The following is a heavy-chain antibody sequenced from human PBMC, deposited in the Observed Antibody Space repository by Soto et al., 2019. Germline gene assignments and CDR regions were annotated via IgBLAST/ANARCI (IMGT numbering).Heavy chain of an antibody. CDR1: GFTFSNAW. J-gene: IGHJ1*01. D-gene: IGHD2-15*01. V-gene: IGHV3-15*01. CDR2: IKSKTDGGTT. Sequence: GGSLRLSCAASGFTFSNAWMSWVRQAPGKGLEWVGRIKSKTDGGTTDYAAPVKGRFTISRDDSKNTLYLQMNSLKTEDTAVYYCTTDEPPLFYCSGGSCYSEYFQHWGQGTLVTVSS. CDR3: TTDEPPLFYCSGGSCYSEYFQH.